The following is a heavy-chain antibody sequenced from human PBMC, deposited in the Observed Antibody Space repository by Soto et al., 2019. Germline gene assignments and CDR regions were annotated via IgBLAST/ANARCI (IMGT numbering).Heavy chain of an antibody. J-gene: IGHJ5*02. CDR1: GGSISSSNW. V-gene: IGHV4-4*02. CDR2: IYHSGST. CDR3: AAQAAAENWFDH. D-gene: IGHD6-13*01. Sequence: PSETLSLTCAVSGGSISSSNWWCCVRQPPGKGLEWIGDIYHSGSTNYNPSLKSRVTISVDKSKNQFSLKLISVTAADAAVYYCAAQAAAENWFDHWGQGTLVTVSS.